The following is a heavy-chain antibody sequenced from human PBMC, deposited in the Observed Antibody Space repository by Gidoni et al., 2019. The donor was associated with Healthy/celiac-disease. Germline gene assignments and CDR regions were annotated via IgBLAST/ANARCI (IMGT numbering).Heavy chain of an antibody. V-gene: IGHV3-48*02. D-gene: IGHD3-10*01. J-gene: IGHJ4*02. CDR3: ARGVYIIGRGSDY. Sequence: EVQLVEPGGGWVQPGGSLRFSGAASGFTFGSYGMNWVRQAPGKGLEWVSYISSSSITIYYADSMKGLFTISRDNAKNSLFLQMNSLGDEDTAVYYCARGVYIIGRGSDYWGQGTLVTVSS. CDR1: GFTFGSYG. CDR2: ISSSSITI.